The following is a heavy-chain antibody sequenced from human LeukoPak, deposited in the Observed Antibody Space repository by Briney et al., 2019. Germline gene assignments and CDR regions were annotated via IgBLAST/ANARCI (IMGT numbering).Heavy chain of an antibody. CDR3: ARTYYDFWSGQRDYYGMDV. D-gene: IGHD3-3*01. J-gene: IGHJ6*02. V-gene: IGHV3-30-3*01. Sequence: GGSLRLSCAASGFTFSSYAMHWVRQAPGKGLEWVAVISYDGSNKYYADSVKGRFTISRDNSKNTLYLQMNSLRAEDTAVYYCARTYYDFWSGQRDYYGMDVWGQGTTVTVSS. CDR1: GFTFSSYA. CDR2: ISYDGSNK.